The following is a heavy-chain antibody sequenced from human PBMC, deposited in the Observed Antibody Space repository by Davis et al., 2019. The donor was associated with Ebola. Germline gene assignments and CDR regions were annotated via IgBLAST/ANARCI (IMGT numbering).Heavy chain of an antibody. V-gene: IGHV3-11*06. Sequence: PGGSLRLSCAASGFTFSDYYMTWIRQAPGKGLDWLSYISSGGSYTNYADSVKGRFTISRDNAKKSLYLQMNSLRVEDTAVYYCARYTIETSGAHFDYWGQGTLVTVSS. CDR3: ARYTIETSGAHFDY. D-gene: IGHD2-8*01. CDR1: GFTFSDYY. J-gene: IGHJ4*02. CDR2: ISSGGSYT.